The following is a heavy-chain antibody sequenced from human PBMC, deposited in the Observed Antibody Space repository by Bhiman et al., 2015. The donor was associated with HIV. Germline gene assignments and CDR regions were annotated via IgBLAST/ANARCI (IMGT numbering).Heavy chain of an antibody. CDR2: ISSSSSYI. Sequence: EVQLVESGGGLVQPGGSLRLSCAASRFTFSSNSMNWVRQAPGKGLEWVSYISSSSSYIYYADSVKGRFTISRDNAKNSLYLQMNSLRADDTAVYYCARDFGASSSYPLDYWGQGTLVTVSS. V-gene: IGHV3-21*05. CDR3: ARDFGASSSYPLDY. J-gene: IGHJ4*02. D-gene: IGHD6-13*01. CDR1: RFTFSSNS.